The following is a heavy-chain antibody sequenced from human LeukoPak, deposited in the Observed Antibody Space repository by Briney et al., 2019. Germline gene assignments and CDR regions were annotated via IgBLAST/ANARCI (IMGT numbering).Heavy chain of an antibody. CDR3: NTDPPYSRD. V-gene: IGHV3-15*01. Sequence: GGSLRVSCAAPRYTFSNAWMTWVRQAPGKGLEWVGRVKSKIDGGTVDYAAPVKGRFFISRDDSKNTLFLQMHSLKTEDTAVYSCNTDPPYSRDWGRGTLVTVSS. J-gene: IGHJ4*02. CDR2: VKSKIDGGTV. CDR1: RYTFSNAW. D-gene: IGHD1-26*01.